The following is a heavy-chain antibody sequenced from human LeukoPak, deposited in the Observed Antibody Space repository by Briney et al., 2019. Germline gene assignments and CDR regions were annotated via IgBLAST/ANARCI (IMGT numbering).Heavy chain of an antibody. CDR2: ISAYNGNT. Sequence: ASVKVSCKASGYTFTSYGISWVRQAPGQGLEWMGWISAYNGNTNYAQKLQGRVTMTTDTSTSTAYMELRSLRPDDTAVYYCARDNSGSFLPYFDYWGQGTLVTVSS. CDR3: ARDNSGSFLPYFDY. D-gene: IGHD1-26*01. J-gene: IGHJ4*02. V-gene: IGHV1-18*01. CDR1: GYTFTSYG.